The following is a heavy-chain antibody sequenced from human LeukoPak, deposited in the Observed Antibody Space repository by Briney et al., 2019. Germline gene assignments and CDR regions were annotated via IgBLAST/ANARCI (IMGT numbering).Heavy chain of an antibody. V-gene: IGHV4-4*07. CDR2: INTSGST. D-gene: IGHD3-22*01. J-gene: IGHJ6*02. CDR1: GGSISNYY. CDR3: ARLQITMIVVVTAFDYYGMDV. Sequence: SETLSLTCTVSGGSISNYYWSWIRQPAGKGLEWIGRINTSGSTNCNPSLKSRVTISVDTSKNQFSLKLSSVTAADTAVYYCARLQITMIVVVTAFDYYGMDVWGQGTTVTVSS.